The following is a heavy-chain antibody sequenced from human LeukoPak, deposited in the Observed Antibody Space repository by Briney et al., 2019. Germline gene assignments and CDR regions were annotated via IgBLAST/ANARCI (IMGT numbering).Heavy chain of an antibody. J-gene: IGHJ4*02. D-gene: IGHD3-22*01. CDR1: GYTFTGYY. V-gene: IGHV1-2*02. CDR3: ARSAHPHYYDSSGGY. CDR2: INPNSGGT. Sequence: ASVKVSCKASGYTFTGYYIHWVRQAPGQGLEWMGWINPNSGGTNYAQKFQGRVTMTRDTSISTAYMELSRLRSDDTAVYYCARSAHPHYYDSSGGYWGKGTLVTVSS.